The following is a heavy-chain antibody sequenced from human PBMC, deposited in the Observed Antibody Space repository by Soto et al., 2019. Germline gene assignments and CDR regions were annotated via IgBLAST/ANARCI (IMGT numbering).Heavy chain of an antibody. CDR3: ARDRGSVATGRYYNYGMEV. CDR1: AYTFTDYG. V-gene: IGHV1-18*01. CDR2: ISGYSGYT. D-gene: IGHD5-12*01. Sequence: SVKVTCKALAYTFTDYGINLVRQAPGQGLEWMGWISGYSGYTNYAEKLQGRVTVTKDTSTSTAYLELRSLRSDDTAVYYCARDRGSVATGRYYNYGMEVWGQGTTVTVSS. J-gene: IGHJ6*02.